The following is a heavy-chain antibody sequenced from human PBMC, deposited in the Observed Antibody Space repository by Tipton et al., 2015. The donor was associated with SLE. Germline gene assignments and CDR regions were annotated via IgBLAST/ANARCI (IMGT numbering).Heavy chain of an antibody. D-gene: IGHD2-15*01. CDR3: AQDQGISTL. CDR1: GFTFNDYA. CDR2: ISGNGETT. Sequence: SLRLSCAASGFTFNDYAMSWVRQVPGRGLVWISTISGNGETTYYADSVRGRFTISRDNSENTLYLQMNALRVGDTATYYCAQDQGISTLWGQGTLVIVSS. V-gene: IGHV3-23*01. J-gene: IGHJ4*02.